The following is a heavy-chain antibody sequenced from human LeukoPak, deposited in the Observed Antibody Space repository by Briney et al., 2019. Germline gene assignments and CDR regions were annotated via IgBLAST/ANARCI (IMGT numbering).Heavy chain of an antibody. CDR2: INPSGGST. V-gene: IGHV1-46*01. J-gene: IGHJ6*02. D-gene: IGHD2-2*01. CDR1: GYTFTNYY. Sequence: ASVKVSCKASGYTFTNYYMHWVRQAPGQGLEWMGIINPSGGSTSYAQKFQGRVTMTRDTSTSTVYMELSSLRDDDTAVYYCARIFRYQLVDYYALDVWGQGTTVTVSS. CDR3: ARIFRYQLVDYYALDV.